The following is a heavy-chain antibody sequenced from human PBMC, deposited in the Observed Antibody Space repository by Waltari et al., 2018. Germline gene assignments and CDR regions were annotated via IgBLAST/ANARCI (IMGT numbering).Heavy chain of an antibody. CDR3: ARGFYGDYVPDI. V-gene: IGHV1-2*02. D-gene: IGHD4-17*01. CDR1: GYRFTDHF. CDR2: TNPKSGET. Sequence: QVQLVQSRPQVKKPGASVKVSCKAFGYRFTDHFIHWLRQAPGQGFEWMGWTNPKSGETNSAQKFQVRVSPTRDTSISTAYMEVNGLTSDDTAVYYCARGFYGDYVPDIWGQGTLVAVSS. J-gene: IGHJ4*02.